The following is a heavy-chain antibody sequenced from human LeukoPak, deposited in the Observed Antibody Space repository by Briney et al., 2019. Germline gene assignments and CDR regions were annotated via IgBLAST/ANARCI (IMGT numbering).Heavy chain of an antibody. CDR2: ISISSTTI. CDR1: EFTFSSYT. J-gene: IGHJ3*02. CDR3: ARGVRIATMIVVITHDAFDI. Sequence: GGSLRLSCAASEFTFSSYTMNWVRQAPGKGLEWVSFISISSTTIYYADSVKGRFTISRDNAKNSLYLQMNSLRDEDTAVYYCARGVRIATMIVVITHDAFDIWGQGTMVTVSS. V-gene: IGHV3-48*02. D-gene: IGHD3-22*01.